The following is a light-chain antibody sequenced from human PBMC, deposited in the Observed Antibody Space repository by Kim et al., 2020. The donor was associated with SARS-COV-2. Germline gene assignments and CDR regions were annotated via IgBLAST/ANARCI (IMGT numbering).Light chain of an antibody. CDR3: SSYTSSSWV. CDR1: SSDVGGYNY. J-gene: IGLJ3*02. CDR2: DVS. Sequence: PGQSITISCTGTSSDVGGYNYVSWYQQRPGKAPKLMIYDVSKRPSGVSNRFSGSKSGNTASLTISGLQAEDEADYYCSSYTSSSWVFGGGTQLTVL. V-gene: IGLV2-14*04.